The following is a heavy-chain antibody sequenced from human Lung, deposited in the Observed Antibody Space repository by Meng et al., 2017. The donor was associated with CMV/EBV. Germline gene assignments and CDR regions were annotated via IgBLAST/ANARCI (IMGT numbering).Heavy chain of an antibody. V-gene: IGHV3-74*01. Sequence: GGSLRLXCAASGFTFSSYWMHWVRQAPGKGPVWVSRIDSEGRTTSYADSVKGRFTISRDNAKNTLYLQMNSLRAEDTAVYYCARDGRGSRATRYVDYFDYWGQGXLVTVSS. CDR2: IDSEGRTT. J-gene: IGHJ4*02. CDR1: GFTFSSYW. CDR3: ARDGRGSRATRYVDYFDY. D-gene: IGHD2-2*01.